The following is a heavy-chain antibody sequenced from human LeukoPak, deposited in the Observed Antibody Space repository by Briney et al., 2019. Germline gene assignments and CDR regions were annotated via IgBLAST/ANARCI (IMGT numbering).Heavy chain of an antibody. V-gene: IGHV3-48*01. Sequence: QPGRSLRLSCAASGFTFSSYSMNWVRQAPGKGLEWVSYISSSSSTIYYAASVKGRFTISRDNAKNSLYLQMNSLRAEDTAVYYCARDSRWGDEAYCGGDCYSPYYGMDVWGQGTTVTVSS. D-gene: IGHD2-21*02. CDR2: ISSSSSTI. J-gene: IGHJ6*02. CDR3: ARDSRWGDEAYCGGDCYSPYYGMDV. CDR1: GFTFSSYS.